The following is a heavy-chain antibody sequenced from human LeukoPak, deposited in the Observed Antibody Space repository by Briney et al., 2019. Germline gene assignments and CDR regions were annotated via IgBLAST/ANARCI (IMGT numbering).Heavy chain of an antibody. D-gene: IGHD2-21*01. CDR2: INPSGGST. V-gene: IGHV1-46*02. Sequence: GASVKVSCEASGYTFNSYYIHWVRQAPGQGLEGVGMINPSGGSTSYAQKFQGRGTMTRATSTTTVYMELSSLRSEDTAMYYCARNGPSGIPDYWGQGTLGTVSS. CDR3: ARNGPSGIPDY. J-gene: IGHJ4*02. CDR1: GYTFNSYY.